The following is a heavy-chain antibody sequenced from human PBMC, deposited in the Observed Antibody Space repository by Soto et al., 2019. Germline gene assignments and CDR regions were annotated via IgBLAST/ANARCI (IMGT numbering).Heavy chain of an antibody. V-gene: IGHV2-5*02. D-gene: IGHD1-1*01. CDR2: IYWDDDK. Sequence: QITLKESGPTLVKPTQTLTLSCTVSEFSLSSSGVGVGWIRQPRGKALEWLALIYWDDDKRYSPSLTSRLTITKDTPNKQVVLTMTNMDPVDTGTYYCARSYHATGTTFDYWGQGILVTVSS. CDR1: EFSLSSSGVG. J-gene: IGHJ4*02. CDR3: ARSYHATGTTFDY.